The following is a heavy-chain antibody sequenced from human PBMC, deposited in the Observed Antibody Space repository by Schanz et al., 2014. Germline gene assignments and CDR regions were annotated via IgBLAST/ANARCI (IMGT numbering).Heavy chain of an antibody. V-gene: IGHV1-2*02. CDR3: ARAGQDFEYSSLSPIWYFDL. J-gene: IGHJ2*01. D-gene: IGHD6-6*01. CDR1: GYTFTGYS. Sequence: QVQLVQSGAEVKKPGASVKVSCKASGYTFTGYSMHWVRQTPGQGLEWMGWINPNSGGTNYAQKFQGRVTMTRDTSISTDYMEMSRLRSDDTAVYYCARAGQDFEYSSLSPIWYFDLWGRGTLVTVSS. CDR2: INPNSGGT.